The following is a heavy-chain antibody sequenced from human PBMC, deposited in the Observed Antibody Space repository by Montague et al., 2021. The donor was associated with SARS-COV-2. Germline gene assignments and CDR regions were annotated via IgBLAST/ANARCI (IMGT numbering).Heavy chain of an antibody. D-gene: IGHD2-15*01. CDR3: ARGPRVVAATLWFDP. J-gene: IGHJ5*02. Sequence: SLRLSCAASGFTFTSYWMAWVRQAPGKGLEWVASLKENGSEKYILDFVKGRFTISRDNAKDSLYLQMNSLRAEDTAVYYCARGPRVVAATLWFDPWGQGTQVTVSS. CDR1: GFTFTSYW. CDR2: LKENGSEK. V-gene: IGHV3-7*04.